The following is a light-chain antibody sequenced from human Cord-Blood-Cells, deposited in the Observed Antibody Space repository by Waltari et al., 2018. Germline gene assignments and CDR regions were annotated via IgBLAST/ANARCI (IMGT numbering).Light chain of an antibody. CDR1: QSVLYSSNNKNY. Sequence: DIVMTQSPDSLAVSLGERATINCKSSQSVLYSSNNKNYLAWYQQTPGQPPKLLIYWASTRESGVPYRFSGSGSGTDFTLTISSLQAEDVAVYYCQQYYSTPYTFGQGTKLEIK. J-gene: IGKJ2*01. CDR2: WAS. CDR3: QQYYSTPYT. V-gene: IGKV4-1*01.